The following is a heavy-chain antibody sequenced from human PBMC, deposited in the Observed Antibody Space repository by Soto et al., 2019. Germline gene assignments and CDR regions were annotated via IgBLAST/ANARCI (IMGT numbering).Heavy chain of an antibody. CDR3: QHVVVAAWDDY. CDR2: IIPILGIA. CDR1: GGTFSSYT. J-gene: IGHJ4*02. V-gene: IGHV1-69*02. D-gene: IGHD2-15*01. Sequence: QVQLVQSGAEVKKPGSSVKVSCKASGGTFSSYTISWVRQAPGQGLEWMGRIIPILGIANYAQKFQGRVTITADKSTSTAYMELSSLRSEDTDVYYCQHVVVAAWDDYWGQGTLVTVSS.